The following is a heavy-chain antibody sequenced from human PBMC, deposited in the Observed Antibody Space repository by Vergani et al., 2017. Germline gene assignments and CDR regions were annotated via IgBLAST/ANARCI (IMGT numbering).Heavy chain of an antibody. V-gene: IGHV3-23*01. Sequence: EVQLLESGGGLVQPGGSLRLSCAASGFTFSSYAMSWVRQAPGKGLGWVSAISGSGGSTYYADSVKGRFTISRDNSKNTLYLQMNSLRAEDTAVYYCAKEVSRYSSGWYGGVTFDYWGQGTLVTVSS. D-gene: IGHD6-19*01. CDR3: AKEVSRYSSGWYGGVTFDY. CDR1: GFTFSSYA. CDR2: ISGSGGST. J-gene: IGHJ4*02.